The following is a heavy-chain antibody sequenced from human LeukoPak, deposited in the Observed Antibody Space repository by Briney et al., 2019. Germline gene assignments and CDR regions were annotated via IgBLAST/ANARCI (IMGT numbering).Heavy chain of an antibody. V-gene: IGHV4-34*01. CDR2: INHSGST. Sequence: SETLSLTCAVYGGSFSVYCWSWIRQPPGKGLEWIGEINHSGSTNYNPSLKSRVTISVDTSKNQFSLKLSSVTAADTAVYYCARVARTKPKTSWTPFDYWGQGTLVTVSS. CDR1: GGSFSVYC. CDR3: ARVARTKPKTSWTPFDY. D-gene: IGHD1-7*01. J-gene: IGHJ4*02.